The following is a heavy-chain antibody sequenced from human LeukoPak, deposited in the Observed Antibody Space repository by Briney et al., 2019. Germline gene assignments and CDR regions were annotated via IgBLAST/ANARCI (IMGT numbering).Heavy chain of an antibody. CDR3: ARGVVAATFYYYMDV. D-gene: IGHD2-15*01. V-gene: IGHV1-2*02. CDR2: INPQSGGT. Sequence: ASVKVSCKASGYTFTGYYMHWVRQAPGQGLEWMGWINPQSGGTNYAQKFQGRVTMTRDTSISTAYMDLSRLRSDDTAVYYCARGVVAATFYYYMDVWGKGTTVTVSS. CDR1: GYTFTGYY. J-gene: IGHJ6*03.